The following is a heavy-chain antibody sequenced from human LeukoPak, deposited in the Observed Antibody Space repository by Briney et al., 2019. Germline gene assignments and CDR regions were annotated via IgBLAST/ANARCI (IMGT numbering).Heavy chain of an antibody. CDR2: INPNSGGT. CDR3: ANYDSCGYYHGLDY. CDR1: GYTSTGYY. J-gene: IGHJ4*02. V-gene: IGHV1-2*02. D-gene: IGHD3-22*01. Sequence: ASVKGSCKASGYTSTGYYIHWVRHAPGQGLEWRGWINPNSGGTNYAQRFQGRVTMTRDTSISTAHMERSSLRSDETTVYYCANYDSCGYYHGLDYWGQGTLVTVSS.